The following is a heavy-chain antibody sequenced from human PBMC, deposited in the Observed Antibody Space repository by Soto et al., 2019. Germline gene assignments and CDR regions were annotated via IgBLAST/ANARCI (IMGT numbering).Heavy chain of an antibody. CDR3: ARSLTQAAFDS. CDR1: GGSISRGGHY. Sequence: LSLPCTVSGGSISRGGHYWNFIRQRPGKGLEWIGYIYPSGSSYYKPSLRNRVSISVDTSKNQVSLQLTSVTAADTAVYYCARSLTQAAFDSWGQGALVTVSS. CDR2: IYPSGSS. V-gene: IGHV4-31*03. J-gene: IGHJ4*02. D-gene: IGHD6-25*01.